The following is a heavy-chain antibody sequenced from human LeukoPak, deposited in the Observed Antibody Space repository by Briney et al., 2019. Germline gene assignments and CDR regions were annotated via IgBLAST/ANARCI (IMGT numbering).Heavy chain of an antibody. CDR3: ARGYYDFWSGYQNWFDP. Sequence: GASVKVSCKASGGTFSSYAISWVRQAPGQGLEWMGGIIPIFGTANYAQKFQGRFTITADESTSTAYMELSSLRSEDTAVYYCARGYYDFWSGYQNWFDPWGQGTLVTVSS. D-gene: IGHD3-3*01. CDR1: GGTFSSYA. J-gene: IGHJ5*02. CDR2: IIPIFGTA. V-gene: IGHV1-69*13.